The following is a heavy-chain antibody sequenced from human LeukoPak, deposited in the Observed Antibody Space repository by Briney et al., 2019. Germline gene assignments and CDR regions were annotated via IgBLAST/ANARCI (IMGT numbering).Heavy chain of an antibody. CDR3: AKRYYDSSAVAYYFDY. CDR2: IYSGGST. D-gene: IGHD3-22*01. J-gene: IGHJ4*02. V-gene: IGHV3-66*04. Sequence: GGSLRLSCAASGFTVSSNYMSWVRQAPGKGLEWVSVIYSGGSTYYADSVKGRFTISRDNSKNTLYLQMNSLRAEDTAVYYCAKRYYDSSAVAYYFDYWGQGTLVTVSS. CDR1: GFTVSSNY.